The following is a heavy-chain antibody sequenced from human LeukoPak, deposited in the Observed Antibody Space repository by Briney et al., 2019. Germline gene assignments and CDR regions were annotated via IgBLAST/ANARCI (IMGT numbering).Heavy chain of an antibody. CDR1: GFTFSNFA. Sequence: VQPGGSLRLSCAASGFTFSNFAMSWVRQGPGKGLGWVSGISWNSGSIGYADAVKGRFTISRDNAKNSLYLQMNSLRAEDTALYYCAKDRTAMGYHDAFDIWGQGTMVTVSS. CDR2: ISWNSGSI. J-gene: IGHJ3*02. CDR3: AKDRTAMGYHDAFDI. V-gene: IGHV3-9*01. D-gene: IGHD5-18*01.